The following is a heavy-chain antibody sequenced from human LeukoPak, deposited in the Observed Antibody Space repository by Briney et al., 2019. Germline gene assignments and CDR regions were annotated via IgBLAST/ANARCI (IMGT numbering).Heavy chain of an antibody. Sequence: GGSLRLSCAASGLAVSKNYMSWVRKAPGKGLEWVAIIYSGGNPYYADSVEGRFTISRDSSKNTLHLQMNSLRVEDTAVYYCARGQTADSWGQGTTVTVAS. CDR2: IYSGGNP. V-gene: IGHV3-66*02. CDR3: ARGQTADS. CDR1: GLAVSKNY. D-gene: IGHD5-18*01. J-gene: IGHJ4*02.